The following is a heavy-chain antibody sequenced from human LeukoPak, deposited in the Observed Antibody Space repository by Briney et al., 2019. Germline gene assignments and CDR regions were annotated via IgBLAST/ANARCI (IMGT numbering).Heavy chain of an antibody. CDR2: IKSKTDGGTT. V-gene: IGHV3-15*01. Sequence: GGSLRLSCAASGFTFSNAWMSWVRQAPGKGLEWVGRIKSKTDGGTTDYAAPVKGRFTISRDDSKSTLYLQMNSLKTEDTAVYYCTTEVLWFGEKGLKDYWGQGTLVTVSS. D-gene: IGHD3-10*01. CDR3: TTEVLWFGEKGLKDY. CDR1: GFTFSNAW. J-gene: IGHJ4*02.